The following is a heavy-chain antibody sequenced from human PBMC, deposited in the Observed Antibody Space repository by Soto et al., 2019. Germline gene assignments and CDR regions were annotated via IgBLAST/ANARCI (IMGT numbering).Heavy chain of an antibody. CDR3: ARDKITGLFDY. CDR2: INHSGST. V-gene: IGHV4-34*01. J-gene: IGHJ4*02. Sequence: QVQLQQWGAGLLKPSETLSLTCAVYGGSFSGYYWTWIRQPPGTGLEWIGEINHSGSTNYNPSLKRRVTLSVDTSKNQFSPKLTSVTAADTAVYYCARDKITGLFDYWGQGTLVTVSS. D-gene: IGHD2-8*02. CDR1: GGSFSGYY.